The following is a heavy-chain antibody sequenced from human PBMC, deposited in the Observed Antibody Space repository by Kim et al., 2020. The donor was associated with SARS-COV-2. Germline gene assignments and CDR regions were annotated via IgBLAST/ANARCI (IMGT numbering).Heavy chain of an antibody. J-gene: IGHJ6*02. CDR1: GFTFSSYE. D-gene: IGHD6-13*01. CDR2: ISSSGSTI. Sequence: GGSLRLSCAASGFTFSSYEMNWVRQAPGKGLEWVSYISSSGSTIYYADSVKGRFTISRDNAKNSLYLQMNSLRAEDTAVYYCARETNEYSSSWYTYSSGWYASYGMDVWGPVTTVTVSS. CDR3: ARETNEYSSSWYTYSSGWYASYGMDV. V-gene: IGHV3-48*03.